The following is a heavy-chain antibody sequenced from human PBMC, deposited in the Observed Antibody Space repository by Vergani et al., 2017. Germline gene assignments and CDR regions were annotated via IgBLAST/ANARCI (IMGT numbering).Heavy chain of an antibody. V-gene: IGHV3-33*01. CDR3: ARGPGGGWDMPREI. CDR2: IWYDGSNK. D-gene: IGHD3-16*01. J-gene: IGHJ4*02. CDR1: GFTFSSYG. Sequence: QVQLVESGGGVVQPGRSLRLSCAASGFTFSSYGMHWVRQAPGKGLEGVAVIWYDGSNKYYADSVKGRFTISRDNSKNTLYLQMNSLRAEYTAVYYCARGPGGGWDMPREIWGQGTLVTVSS.